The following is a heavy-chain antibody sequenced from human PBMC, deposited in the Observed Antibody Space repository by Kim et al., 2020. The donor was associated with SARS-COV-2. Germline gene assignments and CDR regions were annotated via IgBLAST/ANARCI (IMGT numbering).Heavy chain of an antibody. Sequence: QTLQGRVTMTTDTSTSTAYMELRSLRSDDTAVYYCARDWFSGWNDAFDIWGQGTMVTVSS. J-gene: IGHJ3*02. CDR3: ARDWFSGWNDAFDI. D-gene: IGHD6-19*01. V-gene: IGHV1-18*01.